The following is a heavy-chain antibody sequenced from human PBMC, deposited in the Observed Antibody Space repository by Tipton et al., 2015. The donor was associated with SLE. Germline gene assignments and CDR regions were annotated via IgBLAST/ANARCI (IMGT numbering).Heavy chain of an antibody. D-gene: IGHD6-13*01. V-gene: IGHV4-38-2*01. J-gene: IGHJ4*02. CDR3: ARMFRAASGGFDY. CDR2: IFHTGST. CDR1: GYSISSGYY. Sequence: LRLSCAVSGYSISSGYYWGWIRQPPGKGLEWIATIFHTGSTYYNPSLKSRVTISVDTSKNQFSLRVSSVIAADTAVYYCARMFRAASGGFDYWGQGTLVNVSS.